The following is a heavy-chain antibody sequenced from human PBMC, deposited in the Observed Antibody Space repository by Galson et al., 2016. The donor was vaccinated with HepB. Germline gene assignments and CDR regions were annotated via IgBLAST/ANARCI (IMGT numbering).Heavy chain of an antibody. V-gene: IGHV3-48*02. CDR2: IRSSDTTI. Sequence: SLRLSCAASGFTFGLYSMNWVRQAPGKGLEWVSYIRSSDTTIYYADSVKGRFTISKDNVKKSLYLQMNNLRDEDTAGYYCARDYDYAFDHWGQGTLVTVSS. CDR1: GFTFGLYS. J-gene: IGHJ4*02. CDR3: ARDYDYAFDH. D-gene: IGHD3-16*01.